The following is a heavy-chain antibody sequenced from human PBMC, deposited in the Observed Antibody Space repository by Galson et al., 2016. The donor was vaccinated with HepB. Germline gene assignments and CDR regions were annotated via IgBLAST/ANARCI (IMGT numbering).Heavy chain of an antibody. V-gene: IGHV3-7*01. CDR3: AARGGGNPLFGY. J-gene: IGHJ4*02. Sequence: SLRLSCAGSGFIFSSYWMSWVRQAPGKGLEWVANIKQEGSEKFYVDSLKGRLTISRDNAKNTLYLQMNSLRAEDTAVYYCAARGGGNPLFGYWGQGTLVTVSS. D-gene: IGHD4-23*01. CDR1: GFIFSSYW. CDR2: IKQEGSEK.